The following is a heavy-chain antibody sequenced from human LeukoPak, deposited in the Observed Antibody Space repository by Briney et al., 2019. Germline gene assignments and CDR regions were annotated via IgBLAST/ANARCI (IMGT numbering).Heavy chain of an antibody. CDR3: ARLDY. CDR1: GLTVTNAW. J-gene: IGHJ4*02. Sequence: GGSLRLSCAASGLTVTNAWMNWVRQAPGKGLEWVAVISYDGSNKYYADSVKGRFTISRDNSKNTLYLQMNSLRAEDTAVYYCARLDYWGQGTLVTVSS. V-gene: IGHV3-30-3*01. CDR2: ISYDGSNK.